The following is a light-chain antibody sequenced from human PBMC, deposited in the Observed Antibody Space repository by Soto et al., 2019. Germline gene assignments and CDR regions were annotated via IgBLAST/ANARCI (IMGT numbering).Light chain of an antibody. Sequence: DIQMTQSPSSLSASVGDRVTITCRASQSIVTYLNWYLQKPGKAPKLLIYAASNLQSGVPSRFSGSGSGTDFTLTISTLQPEDFATYYCKQSYSTLYTFGQGTKVDIK. CDR1: QSIVTY. CDR2: AAS. J-gene: IGKJ2*01. CDR3: KQSYSTLYT. V-gene: IGKV1-39*01.